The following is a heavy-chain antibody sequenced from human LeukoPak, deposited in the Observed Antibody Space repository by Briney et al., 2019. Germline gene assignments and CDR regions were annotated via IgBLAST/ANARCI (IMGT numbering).Heavy chain of an antibody. Sequence: SETLSLTCTVSGGYISSYYWSWIRQPPGKGLEWIGYIYYSGRTHYNPSLKSRVTISVDTSKNQFSLKLSSVTAADTAVYYCARHVGNSGSGSYLTYFDYWGQGTLVTVSS. CDR2: IYYSGRT. CDR1: GGYISSYY. CDR3: ARHVGNSGSGSYLTYFDY. V-gene: IGHV4-59*08. J-gene: IGHJ4*02. D-gene: IGHD3-10*01.